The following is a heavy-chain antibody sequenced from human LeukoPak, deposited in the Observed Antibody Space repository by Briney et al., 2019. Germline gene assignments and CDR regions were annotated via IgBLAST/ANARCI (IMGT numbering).Heavy chain of an antibody. CDR1: GFTLSSYA. V-gene: IGHV3-23*01. D-gene: IGHD4-11*01. CDR3: AKVGDYSPRYFDY. J-gene: IGHJ4*02. Sequence: GGSLRLSCAASGFTLSSYAMTWVRQGPGKGLEWVSGISGDGAYTYYADSVKGRFTISGDTSKNTLYLQMNSLRVEDTAVYYCAKVGDYSPRYFDYWGQGTLVTVSS. CDR2: ISGDGAYT.